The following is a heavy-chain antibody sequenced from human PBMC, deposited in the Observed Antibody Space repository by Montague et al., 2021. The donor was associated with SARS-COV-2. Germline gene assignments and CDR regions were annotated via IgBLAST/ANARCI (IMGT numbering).Heavy chain of an antibody. CDR1: GFTFSSYG. V-gene: IGHV3-33*06. Sequence: SLRLSCAASGFTFSSYGMHWVRQAPGKGLEWVAVIWYDGSNKYYADSVKGRFTISRDNSKNTLYLQMNSLRAEDTAVYYCAKPFYDYIWGSYRQTGDFDYWGQGTLVTVSS. J-gene: IGHJ4*02. D-gene: IGHD3-16*02. CDR2: IWYDGSNK. CDR3: AKPFYDYIWGSYRQTGDFDY.